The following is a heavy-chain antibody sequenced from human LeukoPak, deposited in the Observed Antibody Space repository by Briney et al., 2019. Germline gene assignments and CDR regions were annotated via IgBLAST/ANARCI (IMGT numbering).Heavy chain of an antibody. CDR1: GFTFSSYN. J-gene: IGHJ4*02. Sequence: GGSLRLSCAASGFTFSSYNMNWVRQAPGEGLEWVSSISSSSSYIYYADSVKGRFTISRDNAKNSLYLQMNSLRAEDTAVYYCARSGGAGYYDSSGYYWFLGYWGQGTLVTVSS. D-gene: IGHD3-22*01. CDR2: ISSSSSYI. V-gene: IGHV3-21*01. CDR3: ARSGGAGYYDSSGYYWFLGY.